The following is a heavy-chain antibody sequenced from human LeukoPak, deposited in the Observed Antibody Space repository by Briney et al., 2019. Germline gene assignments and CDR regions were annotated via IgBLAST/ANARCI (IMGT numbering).Heavy chain of an antibody. D-gene: IGHD3-3*01. CDR1: GFTFSSYA. J-gene: IGHJ4*02. CDR3: AKDGGYDFWSGYYMDY. Sequence: PGGSLRLSCAASGFTFSSYAMSWVRQAPGKGLEWVSAISGSGGSTYYADSVKGRFTISRDNSKNTLYLQMNSLRAEDTAVYYCAKDGGYDFWSGYYMDYWGQGTLVTASS. V-gene: IGHV3-23*01. CDR2: ISGSGGST.